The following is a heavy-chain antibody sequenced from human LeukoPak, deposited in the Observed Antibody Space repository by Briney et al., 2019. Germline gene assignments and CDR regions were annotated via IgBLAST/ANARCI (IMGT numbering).Heavy chain of an antibody. CDR1: GGSISSGGYS. CDR3: ARVIRGGQREARGWFDP. CDR2: IYHSGST. Sequence: SQTLSLTCAVSGGSISSGGYSWSWIRQPPGKGLEWIGYIYHSGSTYYNPSLKSRVTISVDRSKNQFSLKLSSVTAADTAVYYCARVIRGGQREARGWFDPWGQGTLVTVSS. D-gene: IGHD3-10*01. V-gene: IGHV4-30-2*01. J-gene: IGHJ5*02.